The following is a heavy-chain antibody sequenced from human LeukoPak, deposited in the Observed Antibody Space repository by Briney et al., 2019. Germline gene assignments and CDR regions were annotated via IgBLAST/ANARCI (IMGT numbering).Heavy chain of an antibody. V-gene: IGHV4-34*01. CDR3: VRYGYY. D-gene: IGHD5-18*01. CDR1: GGSLSGYN. J-gene: IGHJ4*02. CDR2: ISHSGTT. Sequence: SETLSLTCAVYGGSLSGYNWNWIRQPPGKGLEWIAEISHSGTTHYNPSLKSRVTISVDTSKNQFSLKLTSVTAADTAVYYCVRYGYYWGQGTLGTVSS.